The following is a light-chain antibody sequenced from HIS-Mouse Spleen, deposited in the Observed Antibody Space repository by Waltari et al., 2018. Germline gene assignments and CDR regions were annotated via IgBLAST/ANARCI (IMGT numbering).Light chain of an antibody. V-gene: IGLV2-14*03. CDR2: DVS. J-gene: IGLJ2*01. Sequence: QSALTQPASVSGSPGQSLTISCTGTSSDVGGYNYVSWYQQHPGKPPKLMIYDVSNRPSGVSNRFSGSKSGNTASLTISGLQAEDEADYYCSSYTSSSTEVFGGGTKLTVL. CDR1: SSDVGGYNY. CDR3: SSYTSSSTEV.